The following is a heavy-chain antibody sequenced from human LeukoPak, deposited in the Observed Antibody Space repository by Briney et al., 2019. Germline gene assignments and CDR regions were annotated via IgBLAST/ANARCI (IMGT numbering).Heavy chain of an antibody. J-gene: IGHJ3*02. V-gene: IGHV4-59*08. Sequence: PSETLSLTCNVSGGSISSYYWSWIRQPPGKGLEWIGYMYYSGNTNYSPSLKSRVTTSVDTSKNQFSLKLSSVTAADTAVYYCARHTLVGARNAFDIWGQGTMVTVSS. CDR1: GGSISSYY. CDR3: ARHTLVGARNAFDI. CDR2: MYYSGNT. D-gene: IGHD1-26*01.